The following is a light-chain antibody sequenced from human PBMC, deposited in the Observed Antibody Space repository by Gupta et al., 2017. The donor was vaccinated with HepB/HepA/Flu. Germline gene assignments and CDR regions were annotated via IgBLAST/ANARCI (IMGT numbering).Light chain of an antibody. Sequence: ALTQSPATLSLSPGQRATLSCRASQSVGGYLGWYQQKPGQAPRLLIYDSSNRATGIPARFSGTGSGTDYTLTISSLEPEDSALYFCQQRDKWPITFGQGTRLEIK. CDR2: DSS. CDR3: QQRDKWPIT. J-gene: IGKJ5*01. CDR1: QSVGGY. V-gene: IGKV3-11*01.